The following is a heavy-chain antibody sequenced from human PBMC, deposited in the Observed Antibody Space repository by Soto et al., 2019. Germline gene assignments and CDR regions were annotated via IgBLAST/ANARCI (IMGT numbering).Heavy chain of an antibody. J-gene: IGHJ3*02. Sequence: GASVKSCKASGGTFSSYAISWVRQAPGQGLEWMGGIIPIFGTANYAQKFQGRVTITADESTSTAYMELSSLRSEDTAVYYCASNLYYYDSSGPDWSNAFDIWGQGTMVTVSS. V-gene: IGHV1-69*13. CDR2: IIPIFGTA. CDR1: GGTFSSYA. D-gene: IGHD3-22*01. CDR3: ASNLYYYDSSGPDWSNAFDI.